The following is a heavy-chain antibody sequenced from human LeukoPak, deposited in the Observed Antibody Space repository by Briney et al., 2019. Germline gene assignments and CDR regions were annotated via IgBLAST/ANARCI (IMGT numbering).Heavy chain of an antibody. CDR2: IYDSGST. CDR3: ARDRREYSYGSYYYYGMDV. D-gene: IGHD5-18*01. CDR1: GGSISSYY. J-gene: IGHJ6*02. V-gene: IGHV4-59*01. Sequence: SETLSLTCTVSGGSISSYYWSWIRQPPGKGLEWIGYIYDSGSTNYNPSLKSRVTISVDTSKNQFSLKLSSVTAADTPVYYCARDRREYSYGSYYYYGMDVWGQGTTVTVSS.